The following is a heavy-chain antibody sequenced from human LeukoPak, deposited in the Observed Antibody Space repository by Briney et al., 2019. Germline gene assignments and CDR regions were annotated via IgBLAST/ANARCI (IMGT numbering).Heavy chain of an antibody. V-gene: IGHV1-46*01. D-gene: IGHD5-24*01. CDR3: ARTKNIEMATITYYFDY. J-gene: IGHJ4*02. Sequence: ASVKVSCKASGYTFTSYYMHWVRQAPGQGLEWMGIINPSGGSTSYAQKFQGRVTMTRDTSTSTVYMELSSLRSEDTAVYYCARTKNIEMATITYYFDYWGQGTLVTVSS. CDR1: GYTFTSYY. CDR2: INPSGGST.